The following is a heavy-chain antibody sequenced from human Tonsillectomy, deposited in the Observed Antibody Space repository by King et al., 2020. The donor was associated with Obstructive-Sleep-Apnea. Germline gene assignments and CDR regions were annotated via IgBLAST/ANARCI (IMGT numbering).Heavy chain of an antibody. J-gene: IGHJ4*02. D-gene: IGHD3-22*01. Sequence: VQLVESEGGLVQPGGSLRLSCAASGFTFSSYAMSWVRQAPGKGLEWVSAISGSGGSTYYADSVKGRFTISRDNSKNTLYLQMNSLRAEDTAVYYCAKVGADSSGYSYYFDYWGQGTLVTVSS. CDR1: GFTFSSYA. CDR3: AKVGADSSGYSYYFDY. CDR2: ISGSGGST. V-gene: IGHV3-23*04.